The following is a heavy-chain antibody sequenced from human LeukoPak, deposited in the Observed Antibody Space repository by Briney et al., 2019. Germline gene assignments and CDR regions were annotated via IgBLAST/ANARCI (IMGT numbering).Heavy chain of an antibody. Sequence: PSETLSLTRAVYGGSFSGYYWSWTRQPPGKGLEWIGEINHSGSTNYNPSLKSRVTISVDTSKNQFSLKLSSVTAADTAVYYCARGPSAAVADYWGQGTLVTVSS. CDR1: GGSFSGYY. D-gene: IGHD6-19*01. J-gene: IGHJ4*02. CDR2: INHSGST. CDR3: ARGPSAAVADY. V-gene: IGHV4-34*01.